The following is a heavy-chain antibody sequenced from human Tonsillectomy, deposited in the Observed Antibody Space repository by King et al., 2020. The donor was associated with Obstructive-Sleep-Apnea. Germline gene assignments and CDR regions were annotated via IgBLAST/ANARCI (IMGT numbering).Heavy chain of an antibody. J-gene: IGHJ4*02. V-gene: IGHV3-30-3*01. D-gene: IGHD3-10*01. CDR1: GFTFNSYA. CDR3: ARVLMRVRGVIALDY. CDR2: ISYDGSNK. Sequence: VQLQESGGGGVQPGRSLRLSCAASGFTFNSYAMHWVRQAPGKGLEGVAVISYDGSNKYYAESVKGRFTISRDNSKNTLYLQMNSLRAEDTAVYYCARVLMRVRGVIALDYWGQGTLVTVSS.